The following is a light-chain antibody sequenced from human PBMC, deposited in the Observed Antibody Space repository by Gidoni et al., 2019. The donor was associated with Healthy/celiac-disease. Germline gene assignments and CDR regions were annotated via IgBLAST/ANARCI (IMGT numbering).Light chain of an antibody. J-gene: IGLJ3*02. CDR2: GDS. V-gene: IGLV1-40*01. Sequence: QPVLPQPPSAPGAPGQWVTISCTGSSSNIGAGYDVHWYQQLPGTAPRPLIYGDSNRPSGVPDRFSGSKSGTSASLAITGLQAEDEADYYCQSYDSSLGGRVFGGGTKLTVL. CDR1: SSNIGAGYD. CDR3: QSYDSSLGGRV.